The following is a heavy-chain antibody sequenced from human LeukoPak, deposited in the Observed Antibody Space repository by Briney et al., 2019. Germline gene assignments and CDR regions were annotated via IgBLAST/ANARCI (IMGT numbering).Heavy chain of an antibody. D-gene: IGHD5-18*01. CDR2: IIPIFGTA. Sequence: ASVKVSCKASGGTFSSYAISWVRQAPGQGLEWMGGIIPIFGTANYAQKFQGRVTITTDESTSTAYMELSSLRSEDTAVYYCASQDTAMEYYYMDVWAKGPRSPSP. CDR3: ASQDTAMEYYYMDV. J-gene: IGHJ6*03. V-gene: IGHV1-69*05. CDR1: GGTFSSYA.